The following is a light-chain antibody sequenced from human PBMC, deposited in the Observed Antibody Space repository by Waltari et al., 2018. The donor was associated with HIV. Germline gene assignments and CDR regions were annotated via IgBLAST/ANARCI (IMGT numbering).Light chain of an antibody. CDR3: QSYDSSLSGLL. V-gene: IGLV1-40*01. Sequence: QSVLTQPPSVSGAPGQRVTISCTGSSSNIGAGFDVHWHQQLPGTAPKPLLERHTNRPSGIPDRFSGSKSGTSASLAITGLPAECEADYYCQSYDSSLSGLLFGGGTKLTVL. J-gene: IGLJ2*01. CDR1: SSNIGAGFD. CDR2: RHT.